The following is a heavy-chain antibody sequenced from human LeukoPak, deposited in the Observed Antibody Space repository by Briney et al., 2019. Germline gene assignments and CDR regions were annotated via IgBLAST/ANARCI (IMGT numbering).Heavy chain of an antibody. V-gene: IGHV1-58*02. J-gene: IGHJ4*02. D-gene: IGHD3-10*01. CDR3: ARDNGYYYCSGRYGIDY. Sequence: SVKVSCKASGFTFTSSAIQWVRQPRGQRVEGVGWIVVGSGNTNYAQKFQERVTITRDMSTSTAYMELSSLRSEDTAVYYCARDNGYYYCSGRYGIDYWGQGTLVTVSS. CDR2: IVVGSGNT. CDR1: GFTFTSSA.